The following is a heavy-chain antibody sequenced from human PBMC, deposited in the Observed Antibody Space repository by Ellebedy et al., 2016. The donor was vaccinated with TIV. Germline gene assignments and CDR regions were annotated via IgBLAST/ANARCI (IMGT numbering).Heavy chain of an antibody. Sequence: ASVKVSCKASGYTFTSYYMHWVRQAPGQGLEWMGIINPRGGSTSYAQKLKGRVTMTRDTSTSTVYMDLSSLRSEDTAVYYCARSMIVVVTHAWVLDYWGQGTLVTVSS. J-gene: IGHJ4*02. D-gene: IGHD3-22*01. CDR3: ARSMIVVVTHAWVLDY. V-gene: IGHV1-46*04. CDR2: INPRGGST. CDR1: GYTFTSYY.